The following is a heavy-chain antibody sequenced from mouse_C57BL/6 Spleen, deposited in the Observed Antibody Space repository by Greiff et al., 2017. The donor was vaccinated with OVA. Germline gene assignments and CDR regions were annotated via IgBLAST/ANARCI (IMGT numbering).Heavy chain of an antibody. CDR1: GYTFTSYW. D-gene: IGHD1-1*01. V-gene: IGHV1-52*01. CDR3: ARCDYYGSHFDY. Sequence: QVQLQQPGAELVRPGSSVKLSCKASGYTFTSYWMHWVKQRPIQGLEWIGNIDPSDSETHYNQKFKDKATLTVDKSSSTAYMQLSSLTSEDSAVYYCARCDYYGSHFDYWGQGTTLTVSS. CDR2: IDPSDSET. J-gene: IGHJ2*01.